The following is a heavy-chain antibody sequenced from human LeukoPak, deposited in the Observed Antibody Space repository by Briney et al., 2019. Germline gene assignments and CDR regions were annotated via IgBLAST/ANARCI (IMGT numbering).Heavy chain of an antibody. CDR2: IIPIFGTA. D-gene: IGHD6-13*01. CDR3: ARSRGIGIAAAANPADY. V-gene: IGHV1-69*05. J-gene: IGHJ4*02. CDR1: GGTFSSYA. Sequence: SVKVSCKASGGTFSSYAISWVRQAPGQGLEWMGGIIPIFGTANYAQKFQGRVTITTDESTSTAYMELSSLRSEDTAVYYCARSRGIGIAAAANPADYWGQGTLVTVSS.